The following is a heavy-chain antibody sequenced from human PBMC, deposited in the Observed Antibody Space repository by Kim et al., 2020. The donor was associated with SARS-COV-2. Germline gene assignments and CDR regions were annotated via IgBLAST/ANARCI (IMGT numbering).Heavy chain of an antibody. J-gene: IGHJ4*02. V-gene: IGHV3-33*01. D-gene: IGHD5-18*01. CDR3: ARDKGKGSYGDY. Sequence: YYADSVKGRFTISRDNSKNTLYLEMNNLRAEDTAIYYCARDKGKGSYGDYWGQGTLVTVSS.